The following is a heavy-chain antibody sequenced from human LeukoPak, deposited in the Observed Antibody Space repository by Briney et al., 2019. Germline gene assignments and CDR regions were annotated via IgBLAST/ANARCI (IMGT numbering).Heavy chain of an antibody. CDR3: AKDPSYFDFWSGPDY. J-gene: IGHJ4*02. CDR2: IRFDGSKK. Sequence: PGGSLRLSCAASGFTFSSYGMHWVCQAPGKGLEWVAFIRFDGSKKFYADSVKGRFTISRDNSKNTLYLQMNSLRGEDTALYYCAKDPSYFDFWSGPDYWGQGTLVSVSS. CDR1: GFTFSSYG. V-gene: IGHV3-30*02. D-gene: IGHD3-3*01.